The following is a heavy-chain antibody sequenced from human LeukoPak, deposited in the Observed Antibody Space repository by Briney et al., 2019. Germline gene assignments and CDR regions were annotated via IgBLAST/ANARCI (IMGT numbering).Heavy chain of an antibody. Sequence: PSETLSLTCTVSGGSISSYYWSWIRQPPGKGLEWIGYIYYSGSTNYNPSLKSRVTISVDTSRNQFSLKLSSVTAADTAVYYCVRDQGWEPWDYWGQGTLVTVSS. CDR1: GGSISSYY. CDR2: IYYSGST. D-gene: IGHD1-26*01. J-gene: IGHJ4*02. V-gene: IGHV4-59*12. CDR3: VRDQGWEPWDY.